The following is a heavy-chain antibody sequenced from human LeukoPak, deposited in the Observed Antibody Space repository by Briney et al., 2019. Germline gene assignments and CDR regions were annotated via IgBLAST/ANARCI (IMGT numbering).Heavy chain of an antibody. Sequence: GRSLRLSCAASGFTFSSYAMHWVRQAPGKGLEWVAVISYDGSNKYYADSVKGRFTISRDNSKNTLYLQMNSLRAEDTAVYYCARDIELYGDLTYFDYWGQGTLVTVSS. V-gene: IGHV3-30-3*01. CDR3: ARDIELYGDLTYFDY. CDR2: ISYDGSNK. CDR1: GFTFSSYA. D-gene: IGHD4-17*01. J-gene: IGHJ4*02.